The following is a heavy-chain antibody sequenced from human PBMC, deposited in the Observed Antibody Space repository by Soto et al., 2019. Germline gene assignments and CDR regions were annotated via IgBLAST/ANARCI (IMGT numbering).Heavy chain of an antibody. V-gene: IGHV1-3*01. D-gene: IGHD1-26*01. CDR1: GFTFSDTL. Sequence: QVQLVQSGAEMKKPGASVNISGQASGFTFSDTLINWVRQGPGQGLEWMGWINPANGNTRYSESFQGRVTISSLSSASTAYVALSDLTSEDTAVYYCARDIVSVGPRANEAFDVWGQGTMITVSS. J-gene: IGHJ3*01. CDR2: INPANGNT. CDR3: ARDIVSVGPRANEAFDV.